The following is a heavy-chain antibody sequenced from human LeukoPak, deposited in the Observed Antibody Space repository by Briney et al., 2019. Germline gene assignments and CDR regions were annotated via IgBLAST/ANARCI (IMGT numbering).Heavy chain of an antibody. CDR3: ARLHYGSGSYHLDY. Sequence: SETLSLTCTVSGGSISSSSYYWGWIRQPPGKGLEWIGSIYYSGSTYYNPSLKSRVTISVDTSKNQFSLKLSSVTAADTAVCYCARLHYGSGSYHLDYWGQGTLVTVSS. V-gene: IGHV4-39*01. CDR1: GGSISSSSYY. D-gene: IGHD3-10*01. CDR2: IYYSGST. J-gene: IGHJ4*02.